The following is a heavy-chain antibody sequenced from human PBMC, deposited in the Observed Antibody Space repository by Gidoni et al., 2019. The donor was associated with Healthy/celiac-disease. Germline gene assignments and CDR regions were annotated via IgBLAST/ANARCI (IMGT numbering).Heavy chain of an antibody. CDR1: GFTFSSYA. V-gene: IGHV3-30-3*01. D-gene: IGHD3-16*01. J-gene: IGHJ4*02. Sequence: QVQLEESGGGVVQPGRSLRLSCAASGFTFSSYAMHWVSQAPGKGLEWVAVISYDGRNRYYADSVKGRFTISRDNSTNTLYLQLNSLRAEDTAVYCCAGGGSSYYWGQGTLVTVSS. CDR2: ISYDGRNR. CDR3: AGGGSSYY.